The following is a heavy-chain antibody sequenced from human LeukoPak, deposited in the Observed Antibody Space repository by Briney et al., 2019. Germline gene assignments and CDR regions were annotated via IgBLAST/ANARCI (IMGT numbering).Heavy chain of an antibody. CDR3: ASPVGATTVRAFDI. J-gene: IGHJ3*02. CDR1: GGSFSGYY. D-gene: IGHD1-26*01. V-gene: IGHV3-72*01. Sequence: PSETLSLTCAVYGGSFSGYYWSWIRQPPGKGLEWVGRTRNEANIYTTKYAASVKGRFAISRDDSKNSLYLQMNSLKTEDTAVYYCASPVGATTVRAFDIWGQGTMVTVSS. CDR2: TRNEANIYTT.